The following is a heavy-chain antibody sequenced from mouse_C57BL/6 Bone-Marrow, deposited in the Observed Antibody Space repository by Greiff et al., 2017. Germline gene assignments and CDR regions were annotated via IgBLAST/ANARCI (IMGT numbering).Heavy chain of an antibody. D-gene: IGHD4-1*01. Sequence: VQLKESGGDLVKPGGSLKLSCAASGFTFSSYGMSWVRQTPDKRLEWVATISSGGSYTYYPDSVKGRFTISRDNAKNTLYLQMSSLKSEDTAMYYCARRGTGTRFAYWGQGTLVTVSA. V-gene: IGHV5-6*01. CDR1: GFTFSSYG. J-gene: IGHJ3*01. CDR2: ISSGGSYT. CDR3: ARRGTGTRFAY.